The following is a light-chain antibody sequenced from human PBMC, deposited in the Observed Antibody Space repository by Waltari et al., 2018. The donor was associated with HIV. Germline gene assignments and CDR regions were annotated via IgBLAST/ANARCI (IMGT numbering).Light chain of an antibody. CDR3: QQYDTRLYT. J-gene: IGKJ2*01. CDR1: HAISNF. CDR2: DAS. V-gene: IGKV1-33*01. Sequence: IQMTQSPSSLSASVGDRVTITCQASHAISNFLNWYQQKPGKAPELLIYDASNLKTGVPSRFSGSGSGTDFTFTIAGLQPEDVATYYCQQYDTRLYTFGPGTKLEIK.